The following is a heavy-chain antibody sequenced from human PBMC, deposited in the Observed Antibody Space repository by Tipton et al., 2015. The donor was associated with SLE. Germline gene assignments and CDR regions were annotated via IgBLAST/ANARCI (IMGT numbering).Heavy chain of an antibody. J-gene: IGHJ4*02. CDR1: GYGFSGYG. Sequence: QSGAEVKKPGASVKVSCKASGYGFSGYGISWVRQAPGQGLEWMGRISAYNGNTNYPQKFQGRVAMTTDTSTSTAYMDLRSLRSDDTAVYYCARGVGPTWGDYFDFWGQGTLVTVSS. CDR2: ISAYNGNT. CDR3: ARGVGPTWGDYFDF. V-gene: IGHV1-18*01. D-gene: IGHD1-26*01.